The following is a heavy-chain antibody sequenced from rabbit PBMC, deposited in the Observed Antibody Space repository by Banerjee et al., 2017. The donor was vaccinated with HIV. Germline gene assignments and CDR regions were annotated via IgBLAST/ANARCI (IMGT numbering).Heavy chain of an antibody. CDR1: GIDFSSGYD. V-gene: IGHV1S43*01. Sequence: QQQLEESGGGLVKPGGTLTLTCKASGIDFSSGYDMCWVRQAPGKGLEWIACIDAGSSGSAYYASWVHGRFTITKSTSLNTVTLQMTSLTAADTATYFCVRSTSGYDIGDLWGPGTLVTVS. J-gene: IGHJ6*01. CDR2: IDAGSSGSA. CDR3: VRSTSGYDIGDL. D-gene: IGHD1-1*01.